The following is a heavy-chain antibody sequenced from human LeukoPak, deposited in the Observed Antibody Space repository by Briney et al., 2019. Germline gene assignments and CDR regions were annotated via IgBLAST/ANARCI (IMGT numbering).Heavy chain of an antibody. V-gene: IGHV1-69*04. CDR2: IIPILGIA. D-gene: IGHD5-18*01. Sequence: ASVKVSCKASGGTFSSYAISWVRQAPGQGLEWMGRIIPILGIANYAQKFQGRVTITADKSTSTAYMELSSLRSEDTAVYYCARIGALWVAEEGVDYWGQGTLVTVSS. J-gene: IGHJ4*02. CDR1: GGTFSSYA. CDR3: ARIGALWVAEEGVDY.